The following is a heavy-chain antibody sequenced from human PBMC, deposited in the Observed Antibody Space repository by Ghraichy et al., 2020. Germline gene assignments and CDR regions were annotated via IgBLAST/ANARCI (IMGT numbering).Heavy chain of an antibody. D-gene: IGHD3-10*01. CDR3: AREGGGAGSPPIHYYYYGMDV. Sequence: ASVKGSCKASGYTFTGYYMHWVRQAPGQGLEWMGWINPNSGGTNYAQKFQGWVTMTRDTSISTAYMELSRLRSDDTAVYYCAREGGGAGSPPIHYYYYGMDVWGQGTTVTVSS. CDR1: GYTFTGYY. J-gene: IGHJ6*02. V-gene: IGHV1-2*04. CDR2: INPNSGGT.